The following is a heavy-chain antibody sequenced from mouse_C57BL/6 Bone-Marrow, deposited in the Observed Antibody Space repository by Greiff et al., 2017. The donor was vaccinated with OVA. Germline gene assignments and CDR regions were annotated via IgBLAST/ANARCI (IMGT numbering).Heavy chain of an antibody. CDR1: GYTFTDYY. CDR3: ASLLWLRRRFAY. V-gene: IGHV1-19*01. D-gene: IGHD2-9*01. J-gene: IGHJ3*01. Sequence: VQLQQSGPVLVKPGASVKMSCKASGYTFTDYYMNWVKQSHGKSLEWIGVINPYNGGTSYNQKFKGKATLTVDKSSSTAYMELNSLTSEDSAVYYCASLLWLRRRFAYWGQGTLVTVSA. CDR2: INPYNGGT.